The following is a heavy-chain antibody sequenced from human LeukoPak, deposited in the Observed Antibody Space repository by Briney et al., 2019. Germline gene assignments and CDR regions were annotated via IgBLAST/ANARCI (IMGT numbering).Heavy chain of an antibody. V-gene: IGHV4-59*01. Sequence: SETLSLTCTVSGGSISSYYWSWIRQPPGKGLEWIGYIYYSGSTNYNPSLKSRVTISVDTSKNQFSLKLSSVTAADTAVYYCARMYSGSYYDYYYYMDVWGKGTTVTVSS. CDR2: IYYSGST. CDR3: ARMYSGSYYDYYYYMDV. J-gene: IGHJ6*03. CDR1: GGSISSYY. D-gene: IGHD1-26*01.